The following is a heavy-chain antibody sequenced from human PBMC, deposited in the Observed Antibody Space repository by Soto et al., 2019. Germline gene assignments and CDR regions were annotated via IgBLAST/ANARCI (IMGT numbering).Heavy chain of an antibody. CDR2: ISYDGSNK. CDR1: GFTFSSYA. Sequence: ESGGGVVQPGRSLRLSCAASGFTFSSYAMHWVRQAPGKGLEWVAVISYDGSNKYYADSVKGRFTISRDNSKNTLYLQMNSLRAEDTAVYYCNYYYDSSGLPDAFDIWGQGTMVTVSS. V-gene: IGHV3-30-3*01. J-gene: IGHJ3*02. D-gene: IGHD3-22*01. CDR3: NYYYDSSGLPDAFDI.